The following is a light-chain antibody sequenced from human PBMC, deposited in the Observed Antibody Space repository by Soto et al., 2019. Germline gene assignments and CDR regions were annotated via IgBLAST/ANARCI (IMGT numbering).Light chain of an antibody. V-gene: IGLV3-1*01. J-gene: IGLJ2*01. CDR2: QDD. CDR1: KLGDKY. CDR3: QAWDSSTYVV. Sequence: SYELSQPPSVSVSPGQTATIACSGEKLGDKYAYWYQQKPGRAPVLVIYQDDQRTSGIPERFSGSNPGDKATLTISGTQTMDEADYYCQAWDSSTYVVFGGGTTLTVL.